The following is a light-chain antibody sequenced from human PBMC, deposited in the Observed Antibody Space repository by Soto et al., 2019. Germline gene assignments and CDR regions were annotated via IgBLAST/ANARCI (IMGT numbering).Light chain of an antibody. Sequence: EIVMTQSPATLSVSPGERATVSCRASQSVRANVAWYQQKPGQAPRLLIYGASTRATGVPARFSGSGSGTEFTLTISSLQSEDFAVYYCQQYGSSPPTFGQGTKVEIK. CDR2: GAS. CDR3: QQYGSSPPT. V-gene: IGKV3-15*01. J-gene: IGKJ1*01. CDR1: QSVRAN.